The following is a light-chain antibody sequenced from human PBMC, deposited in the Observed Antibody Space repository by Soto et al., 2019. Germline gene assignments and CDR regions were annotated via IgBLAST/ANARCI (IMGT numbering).Light chain of an antibody. V-gene: IGKV1-33*01. CDR3: QQYDNSPLT. CDR1: QDIGNF. Sequence: DIQMTQSLPTLSASVGDRVTITCQASQDIGNFLSWYRQKPGKVPKLLIFDASNLETGVPSRCSGSGSWTDFTFPIPSLQPEDIATYYCQQYDNSPLTLGGGTKGDIK. J-gene: IGKJ4*01. CDR2: DAS.